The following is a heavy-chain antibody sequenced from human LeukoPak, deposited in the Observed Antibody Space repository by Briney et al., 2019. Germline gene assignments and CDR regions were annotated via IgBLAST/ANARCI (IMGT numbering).Heavy chain of an antibody. J-gene: IGHJ3*02. V-gene: IGHV3-21*01. CDR1: GFTFSSYS. CDR2: ISSSSSYI. D-gene: IGHD3-22*01. CDR3: AGDDLITMIVVDPDAFDI. Sequence: PGGSLRLSCAASGFTFSSYSMNWVRQAPGKGLEWVSSISSSSSYIYYADSVKGRFTISRDNAKNSLYLQMNSLRAEDTAVYYCAGDDLITMIVVDPDAFDIWGQGTMVTVSS.